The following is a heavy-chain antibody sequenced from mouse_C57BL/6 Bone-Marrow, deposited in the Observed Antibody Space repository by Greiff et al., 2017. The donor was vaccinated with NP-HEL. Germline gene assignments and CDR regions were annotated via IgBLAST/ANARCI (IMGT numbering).Heavy chain of an antibody. J-gene: IGHJ4*01. V-gene: IGHV5-4*01. CDR2: ISDGGSYT. CDR3: VYSYYYAMDY. CDR1: GFTFSSYA. D-gene: IGHD1-1*01. Sequence: EVQGVESGGGLVKPGGSLKLSCAASGFTFSSYAMSWVRQTPEKRLEWVATISDGGSYTYYPDNVKGRFTISRDNAKNNLYLQMSHLKSEDTAMYYCVYSYYYAMDYWGQGTSVTVSS.